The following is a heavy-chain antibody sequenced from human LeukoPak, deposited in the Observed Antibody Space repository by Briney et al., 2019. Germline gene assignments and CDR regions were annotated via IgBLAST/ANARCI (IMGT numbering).Heavy chain of an antibody. CDR1: GGSISSSSYY. D-gene: IGHD6-19*01. V-gene: IGHV4-39*01. CDR3: ARAPPTGYSSGWYVRTDFDY. Sequence: SETLPLTCTVSGGSISSSSYYWGWIRQPPGKGLEWIGSIYYSGSTYYNPSLESRVTISVDTSKNQFSLKLSSVTAADTAVYYCARAPPTGYSSGWYVRTDFDYWGQGTLVTVSS. J-gene: IGHJ4*02. CDR2: IYYSGST.